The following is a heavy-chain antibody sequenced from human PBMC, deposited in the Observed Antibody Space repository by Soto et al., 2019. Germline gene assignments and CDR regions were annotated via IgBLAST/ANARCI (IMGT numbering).Heavy chain of an antibody. CDR2: IIPFRDIA. J-gene: IGHJ4*02. CDR3: ASDSPIFPPTYHSY. V-gene: IGHV1-69*02. Sequence: QVQLVQSGAEVKKPGSSVKVSCKATGGTFSTYTFSWVRQAPGQGLEWMGRIIPFRDIAYYAQKFQDRVTLTADKSTSIAYMEMSGRTSEDPAVYYCASDSPIFPPTYHSYWGQATLVTVSS. D-gene: IGHD3-3*02. CDR1: GGTFSTYT.